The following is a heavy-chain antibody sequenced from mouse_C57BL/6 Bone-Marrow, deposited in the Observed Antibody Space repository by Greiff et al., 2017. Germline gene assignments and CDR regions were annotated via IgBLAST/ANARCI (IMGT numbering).Heavy chain of an antibody. J-gene: IGHJ2*01. Sequence: EVQLQQSGAELVKPGASVKLSCTASGFNIKDYYIHWVKQRTEPGLEWIGRIDPEDGETKYAPKFQDKATITADTSSNTAYLQLSSLTSEDTAVYYCTRSLIYYGTNYWGQGTTLTVSS. V-gene: IGHV14-2*01. D-gene: IGHD1-1*01. CDR3: TRSLIYYGTNY. CDR1: GFNIKDYY. CDR2: IDPEDGET.